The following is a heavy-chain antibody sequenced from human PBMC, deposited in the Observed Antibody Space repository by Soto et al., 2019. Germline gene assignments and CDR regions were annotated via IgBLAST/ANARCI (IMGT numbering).Heavy chain of an antibody. D-gene: IGHD1-26*01. Sequence: QVQLVQSGTEVKKPGSSVKFSCKASGGTFSSYDISWVRQVPGQGLEWMGGIIPFAGTANYAQKFQGRVTITADKSTSTAYMELSSLRSEDTAVYYCAREGFSGSYYDFWGHGTLVTVSS. CDR3: AREGFSGSYYDF. J-gene: IGHJ4*01. V-gene: IGHV1-69*06. CDR1: GGTFSSYD. CDR2: IIPFAGTA.